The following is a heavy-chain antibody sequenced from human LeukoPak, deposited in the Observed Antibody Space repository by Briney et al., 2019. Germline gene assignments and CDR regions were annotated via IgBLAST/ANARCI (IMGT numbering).Heavy chain of an antibody. CDR3: ARGNSDQMFDP. CDR1: GGSISSYY. D-gene: IGHD2/OR15-2a*01. Sequence: SDTLSLTCTVSGGSISSYYWSWIRQPPGKGLEWIGYIYTSGSTNYNPSLKSRVTISVDTSKNQFSLKLSSVTAADTAVYYCARGNSDQMFDPWGQGTLVTVSS. V-gene: IGHV4-4*09. CDR2: IYTSGST. J-gene: IGHJ5*02.